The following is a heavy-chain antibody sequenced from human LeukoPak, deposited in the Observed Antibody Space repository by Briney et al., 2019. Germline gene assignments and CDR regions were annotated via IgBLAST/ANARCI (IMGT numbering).Heavy chain of an antibody. CDR2: ISGNGDHA. J-gene: IGHJ4*02. V-gene: IGHV3-23*01. CDR3: AKTAASGYGYDYFDF. CDR1: GFTFTTYA. Sequence: GGSLRLSCAASGFTFTTYAMSWVRQAPGKGLEWVSTISGNGDHAYYADSGKGRLTISRENSNKMLFLHLSSLRAEDKAVYYCAKTAASGYGYDYFDFWGQGTLVTVSS. D-gene: IGHD5-12*01.